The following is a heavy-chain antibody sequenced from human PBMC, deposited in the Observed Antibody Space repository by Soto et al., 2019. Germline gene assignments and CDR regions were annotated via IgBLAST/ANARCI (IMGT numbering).Heavy chain of an antibody. CDR2: LVGSGGDK. J-gene: IGHJ3*02. CDR1: GFGFSAYA. D-gene: IGHD2-8*01. V-gene: IGHV3-23*01. Sequence: EVQLLESGGGLVQPGGSLTLSCAGSGFGFSAYAMNWVRQAPGKGLQWVSGLVGSGGDKNYADSVRGRFTVSRDNSKNTLYLQMNSLRDEDTAVYYCAKDLLANNGVWEAFDMWGRGTQVTVSS. CDR3: AKDLLANNGVWEAFDM.